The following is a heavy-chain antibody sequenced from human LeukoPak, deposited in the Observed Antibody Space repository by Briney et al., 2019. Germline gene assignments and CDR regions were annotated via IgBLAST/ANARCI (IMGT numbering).Heavy chain of an antibody. CDR2: INHSGST. CDR3: ARGLSRLYSGSWFYRYFDY. Sequence: PSETLSLTCAVYGGSFSGYYWSWIRQPPGKGLEWIGEINHSGSTNYNPSLKSRVTISVDTSKNQFFLKLSSVTAADTAVYYCARGLSRLYSGSWFYRYFDYWGQGTTVTVSS. D-gene: IGHD6-13*01. J-gene: IGHJ4*02. CDR1: GGSFSGYY. V-gene: IGHV4-34*01.